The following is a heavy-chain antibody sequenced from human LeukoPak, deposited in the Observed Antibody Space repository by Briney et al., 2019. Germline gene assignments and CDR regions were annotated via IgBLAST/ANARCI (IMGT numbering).Heavy chain of an antibody. J-gene: IGHJ4*02. CDR2: FDPEDGET. V-gene: IGHV1-24*01. Sequence: GASVKVSCKVSGYTLTELSMHWVRQAPGKGLEWMGGFDPEDGETIYAQKFQGRVTMTEDTSTDTAYMELSSLRSEDTAVYYCATDYCSGGSCLAENYWGQGTLVTVSS. CDR1: GYTLTELS. CDR3: ATDYCSGGSCLAENY. D-gene: IGHD2-15*01.